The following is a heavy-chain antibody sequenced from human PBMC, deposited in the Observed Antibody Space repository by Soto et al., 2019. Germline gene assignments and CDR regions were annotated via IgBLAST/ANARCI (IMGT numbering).Heavy chain of an antibody. J-gene: IGHJ6*02. Sequence: TGGSLRLSCAASGFTFSSYSMNWVRQAPGKGLEWVSYISSSSSTIYYADSVKGRFTISRDNAKNSLYLQMNSLRDEDTAVYYCARDHSVGSSGWPLGNYYYYYGMDVWGQGTTVTVSS. CDR3: ARDHSVGSSGWPLGNYYYYYGMDV. CDR2: ISSSSSTI. D-gene: IGHD6-19*01. V-gene: IGHV3-48*02. CDR1: GFTFSSYS.